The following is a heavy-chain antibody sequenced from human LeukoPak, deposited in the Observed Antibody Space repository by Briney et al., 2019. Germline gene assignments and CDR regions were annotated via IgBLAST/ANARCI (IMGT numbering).Heavy chain of an antibody. CDR3: ARGSVESPYYYYYYMDV. J-gene: IGHJ6*03. V-gene: IGHV3-48*01. CDR1: GFTFSSYS. Sequence: PGGSLRLSCAASGFTFSSYSMNWVRQAPGKGLEWVSYISSSSSTIYYADSVKGRFTISRDNAKNSLYLQMNSLRAEDTAVYYCARGSVESPYYYYYYMDVWGKGTTVTVSS. CDR2: ISSSSSTI.